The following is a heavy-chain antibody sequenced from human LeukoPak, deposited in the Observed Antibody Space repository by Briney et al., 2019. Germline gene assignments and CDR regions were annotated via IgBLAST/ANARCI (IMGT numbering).Heavy chain of an antibody. CDR3: ARDRSGDYGDNWFDP. Sequence: SETLSLTCTVSGGSISSGSYYWSWIRQPAGTGLEWIGRIYTSGSTNYNPSLKSRVTISVGTSKNQFSLKLSSVTAADTAVYYCARDRSGDYGDNWFDPWGQGTLVTVSS. J-gene: IGHJ5*02. CDR2: IYTSGST. V-gene: IGHV4-61*02. D-gene: IGHD4-17*01. CDR1: GGSISSGSYY.